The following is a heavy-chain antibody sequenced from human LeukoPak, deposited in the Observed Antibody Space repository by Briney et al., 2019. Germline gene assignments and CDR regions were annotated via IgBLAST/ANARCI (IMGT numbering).Heavy chain of an antibody. J-gene: IGHJ4*02. D-gene: IGHD3-10*01. V-gene: IGHV5-51*01. Sequence: GESLKISCKGFGYSFTSYWIGWVRQMPGKGLEWMGIIYPGDSDTRYSPSFQGQVIISADKSISTAYLQWSSLKASDTAMYYCASTYYYGSGSLLYYFDYWGQGTLVTVSS. CDR3: ASTYYYGSGSLLYYFDY. CDR1: GYSFTSYW. CDR2: IYPGDSDT.